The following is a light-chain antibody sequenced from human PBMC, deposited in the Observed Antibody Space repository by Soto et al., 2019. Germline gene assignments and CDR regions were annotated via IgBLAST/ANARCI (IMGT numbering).Light chain of an antibody. CDR1: QSISSW. CDR3: QQSDSIPRT. CDR2: GAS. V-gene: IGKV1-39*01. J-gene: IGKJ1*01. Sequence: DIQMTQAPCTLSASVVYRVTITCRASQSISSWLAWYQQKKGKAPKLLIYGASSLQSGVPSRFRGSGYGTDFNLTISSLQPEDFATYYCQQSDSIPRTFGQGTKVDIK.